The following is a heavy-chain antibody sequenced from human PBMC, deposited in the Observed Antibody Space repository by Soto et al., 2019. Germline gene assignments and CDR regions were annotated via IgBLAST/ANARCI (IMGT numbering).Heavy chain of an antibody. CDR1: GFTFDDYA. CDR3: AKGASTTVFAFNDY. CDR2: ISWNSGNL. J-gene: IGHJ4*02. V-gene: IGHV3-9*01. D-gene: IGHD4-17*01. Sequence: EVQLVESGGGLVQPGRSLRLSCAASGFTFDDYAMHWVRQGPGKGLEWVSSISWNSGNLGYAASVKGRLTISRDNAKNSLYLQMNSLRGEDTALYYCAKGASTTVFAFNDYWGQGTLVTVSS.